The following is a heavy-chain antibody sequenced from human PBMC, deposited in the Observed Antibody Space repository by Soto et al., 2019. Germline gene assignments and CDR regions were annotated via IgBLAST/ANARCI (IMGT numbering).Heavy chain of an antibody. CDR3: ARGMVAATDADY. D-gene: IGHD2-15*01. CDR1: GFTFSSYG. J-gene: IGHJ4*02. V-gene: IGHV3-33*01. CDR2: IWYDGSNK. Sequence: GGSLRLSCAASGFTFSSYGMHWVRQAPGKGLEWVAVIWYDGSNKYYADSVKGRFTISRDNSKNTLYLQMNSLRAEDTAVYYCARGMVAATDADYWGQGTLVTVSS.